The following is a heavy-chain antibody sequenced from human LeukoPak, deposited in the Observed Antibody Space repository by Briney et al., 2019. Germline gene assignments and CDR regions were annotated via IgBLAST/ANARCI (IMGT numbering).Heavy chain of an antibody. CDR3: AKGGHDYRVLPYYYYYMDV. D-gene: IGHD4-11*01. CDR2: IWYDGSNK. CDR1: GFTFSSYG. V-gene: IGHV3-33*06. J-gene: IGHJ6*03. Sequence: GGSLRLSCAASGFTFSSYGMHWVRQAPGKGLEWVAVIWYDGSNKYYADSVKGRFTISRDNSKNTLYLQMNSLRAEDTAVYYCAKGGHDYRVLPYYYYYMDVWGKGTTVTVSS.